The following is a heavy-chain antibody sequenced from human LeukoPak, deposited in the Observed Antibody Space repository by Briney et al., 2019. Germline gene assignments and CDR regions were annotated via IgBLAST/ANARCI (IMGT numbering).Heavy chain of an antibody. V-gene: IGHV3-74*01. CDR1: GFTFSSYW. CDR2: IKSDGSST. J-gene: IGHJ3*02. CDR3: ARRSAARDAFDI. Sequence: GGSLRLSCAASGFTFSSYWMHWVRQAPGKGLVWVSRIKSDGSSTSYADSVKGRFTISRDNAKNTLYLQMNSLRAEDTAVYYCARRSAARDAFDIWGQGTMVTVSS. D-gene: IGHD6-6*01.